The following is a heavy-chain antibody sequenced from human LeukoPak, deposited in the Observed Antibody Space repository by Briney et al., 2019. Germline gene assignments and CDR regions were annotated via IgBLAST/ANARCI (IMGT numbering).Heavy chain of an antibody. J-gene: IGHJ4*02. CDR2: IRYDGSNK. Sequence: PGGSRRLSCAASGFTFSNYAMNWVRQAPGEGLAWVAFIRYDGSNKYYADSVKGRFTISRDNSKNTLYLQMNSLRAEDTAVYYCARRAGAYSHPYDYWGQGTLVTVSS. CDR1: GFTFSNYA. CDR3: ARRAGAYSHPYDY. D-gene: IGHD4/OR15-4a*01. V-gene: IGHV3-33*08.